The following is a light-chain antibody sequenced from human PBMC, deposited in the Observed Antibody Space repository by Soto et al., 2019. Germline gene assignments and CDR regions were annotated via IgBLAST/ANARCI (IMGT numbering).Light chain of an antibody. V-gene: IGKV3-15*01. CDR1: LNVATN. CDR3: HQYNVRLRT. J-gene: IGKJ1*01. Sequence: IVMTQSPATLSMSPGDRATLSCRASLNVATNMAWYQQKPGQPPRLLIYGAFIRPAGVPARFSGSGSGTEFTLTINSLQPEDFAVYYCHQYNVRLRTFGRGTRVEV. CDR2: GAF.